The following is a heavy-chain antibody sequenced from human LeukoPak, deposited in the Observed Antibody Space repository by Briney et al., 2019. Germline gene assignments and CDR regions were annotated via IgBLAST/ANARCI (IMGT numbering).Heavy chain of an antibody. J-gene: IGHJ3*02. V-gene: IGHV1-2*02. CDR3: ARGNYYGSGTYHNTDAFDI. Sequence: GASVKVSCKASGYTFTAYYMHWVRQAPGQGLEWMGWFNPHSGAINFAQKFQGRVTMTRDTSITTAYMELSRLRSDDTAVYYCARGNYYGSGTYHNTDAFDIWGQGTMVTVSS. D-gene: IGHD3-10*01. CDR2: FNPHSGAI. CDR1: GYTFTAYY.